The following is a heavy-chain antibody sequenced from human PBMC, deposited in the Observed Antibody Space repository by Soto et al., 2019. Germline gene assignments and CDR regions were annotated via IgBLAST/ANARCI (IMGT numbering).Heavy chain of an antibody. CDR1: GGSFSGYY. V-gene: IGHV4-34*01. CDR3: ARGWGRIFDY. CDR2: INHSGST. J-gene: IGHJ4*02. D-gene: IGHD3-16*01. Sequence: SETLSLTCAVYGGSFSGYYWNWFRQPPGKGLEWIGEINHSGSTNYNPSLKSRVTISVDTSKNQFSLKLSSVTAADTAVYYCARGWGRIFDYWGQGTLVTVSS.